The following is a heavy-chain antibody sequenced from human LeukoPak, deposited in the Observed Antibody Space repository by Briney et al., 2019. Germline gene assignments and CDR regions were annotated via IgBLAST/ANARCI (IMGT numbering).Heavy chain of an antibody. Sequence: PSETLSLTCTVAAASIRSYTYNWGWIRQSPGKGLEWIGSLYNSASTHYNPSLKSRVTMAVDTSKNQFSLTLRSVTASDTAIYYCARSKTITSAGTFDHWGRGALVTVSS. D-gene: IGHD6-13*01. J-gene: IGHJ4*02. CDR2: LYNSAST. V-gene: IGHV4-39*01. CDR1: AASIRSYTYN. CDR3: ARSKTITSAGTFDH.